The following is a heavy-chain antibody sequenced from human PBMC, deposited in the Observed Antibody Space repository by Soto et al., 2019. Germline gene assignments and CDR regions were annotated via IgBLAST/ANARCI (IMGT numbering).Heavy chain of an antibody. J-gene: IGHJ5*02. CDR2: ISHTDRLT. V-gene: IGHV3-48*03. D-gene: IGHD6-13*01. CDR1: GFTFSYYE. Sequence: EVQLAESGGDLVQPGGSLRLSCVGSGFTFSYYEMNWVRQAPGKGLERVAFISHTDRLTHYPDSVKGPFTISRDYAKNSLYLHMTSRRVEDTAVYYCARDTGMASADLWGQGPLVTVSS. CDR3: ARDTGMASADL.